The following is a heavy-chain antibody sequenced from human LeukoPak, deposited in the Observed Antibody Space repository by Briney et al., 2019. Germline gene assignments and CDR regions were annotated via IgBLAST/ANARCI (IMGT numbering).Heavy chain of an antibody. CDR3: AREGIAAARYYYYGMDV. J-gene: IGHJ6*02. V-gene: IGHV4-4*07. CDR1: GGSISSYY. CDR2: IYTSGST. Sequence: SETLSLTCTVSGGSISSYYWSWIRQPAGKGLEWIGRIYTSGSTNYNPSLKSRVTMSVDTSKNQFSLKLGSVTAADTAVYYCAREGIAAARYYYYGMDVWGQGTTVTVSS. D-gene: IGHD6-13*01.